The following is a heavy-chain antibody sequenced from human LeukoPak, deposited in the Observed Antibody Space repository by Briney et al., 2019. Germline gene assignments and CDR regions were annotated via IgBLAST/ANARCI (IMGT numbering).Heavy chain of an antibody. J-gene: IGHJ4*02. CDR3: AKGGARLHSYYFDY. Sequence: PGGSLRLSCAASGFTFSSYWMHWVRQATGKGLVWVSRINSDGSSTSYADSVKGRFTISRDNSKNTLYLQMNSLRAEDTAVFYCAKGGARLHSYYFDYWGQGTLFTVSS. V-gene: IGHV3-74*01. CDR1: GFTFSSYW. CDR2: INSDGSST. D-gene: IGHD1-26*01.